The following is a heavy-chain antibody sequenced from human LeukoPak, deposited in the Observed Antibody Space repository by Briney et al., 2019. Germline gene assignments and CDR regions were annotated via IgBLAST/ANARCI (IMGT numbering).Heavy chain of an antibody. CDR1: GGTFSSYA. J-gene: IGHJ3*02. CDR3: AAEREWEAFDI. V-gene: IGHV1-69*05. CDR2: IIPIFGTA. Sequence: ASVKVSCKASGGTFSSYAISWVRQAPGQGLEWMGGIIPIFGTANYAQKFQGRVTITTDESTSTAYMELSSLRSEDTAVYYCAAEREWEAFDIRGQGTMVTVSP. D-gene: IGHD1-26*01.